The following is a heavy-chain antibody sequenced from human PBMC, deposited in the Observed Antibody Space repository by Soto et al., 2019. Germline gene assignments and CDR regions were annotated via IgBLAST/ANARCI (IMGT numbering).Heavy chain of an antibody. D-gene: IGHD2-15*01. V-gene: IGHV1-69*02. CDR2: IILIRGNT. CDR1: GGTFSSYT. CDR3: AAEVCSGGSCYYDY. Sequence: ASVKVSCKASGGTFSSYTIGWVRQAPGQGLEWIGWIILIRGNTNYAQKFQDRVTITTDKSTSTAYMELSSLRSEDTAVYYCAAEVCSGGSCYYDYWGQGTLVTVSS. J-gene: IGHJ4*02.